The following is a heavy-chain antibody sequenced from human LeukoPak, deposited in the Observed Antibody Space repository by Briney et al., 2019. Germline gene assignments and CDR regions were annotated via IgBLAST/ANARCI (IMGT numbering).Heavy chain of an antibody. V-gene: IGHV1-3*01. CDR1: GYTFTSYA. Sequence: ASVKVSCKASGYTFTSYAMHWVRQAPGQRLEWMGWINAGNGNTKYSQKFQGRVTITRDTSASTAYMELSSLRSEDTAVYYCARDLGAVMTTVTPFDYWGQGTLVTVSS. D-gene: IGHD4-17*01. CDR3: ARDLGAVMTTVTPFDY. CDR2: INAGNGNT. J-gene: IGHJ4*02.